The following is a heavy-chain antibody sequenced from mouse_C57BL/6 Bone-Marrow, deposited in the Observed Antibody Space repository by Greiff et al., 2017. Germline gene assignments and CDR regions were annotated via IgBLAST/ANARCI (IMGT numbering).Heavy chain of an antibody. CDR3: ARALFYYYGSPYAMDY. CDR1: GYTFTSYW. CDR2: IHPNSGST. J-gene: IGHJ4*01. Sequence: VQLQQPGAELVKPGASVKLSCKASGYTFTSYWMHWVKQRPGQGLEWIGMIHPNSGSTNYNEKFKSKATLTVDKSSSTAYMQLSSLTSEDTAVYYCARALFYYYGSPYAMDYWGQGTSVTVSA. V-gene: IGHV1-64*01. D-gene: IGHD1-1*01.